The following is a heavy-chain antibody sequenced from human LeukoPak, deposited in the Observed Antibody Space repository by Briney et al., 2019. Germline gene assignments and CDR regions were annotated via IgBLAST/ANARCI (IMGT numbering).Heavy chain of an antibody. CDR3: ARDKSRATYAFDI. CDR2: INAGNGNT. Sequence: ASVKVSCKASGYTFTSYAMHWVRQAPGQRLEWMGWINAGNGNTKYSQKFQGRVTITRDTSASTAYMELSSLRSEDTAVYYCARDKSRATYAFDIWGQGTKVTVSS. J-gene: IGHJ3*02. V-gene: IGHV1-3*01. CDR1: GYTFTSYA. D-gene: IGHD1-26*01.